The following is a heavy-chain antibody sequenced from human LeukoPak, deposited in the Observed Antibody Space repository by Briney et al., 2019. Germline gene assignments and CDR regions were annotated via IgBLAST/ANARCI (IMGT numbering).Heavy chain of an antibody. CDR1: GFTFSYYG. J-gene: IGHJ6*03. D-gene: IGHD6-13*01. Sequence: PGGSLRLSCAASGFTFSYYGMHWVRQAPGKGLEWVSYISSSSSTIYYADSVKGRFTISRDNAKNSLYLQMNSLRAEDTAVYYCARDSVAAAVPTMDVWGKGTTVTVSS. CDR3: ARDSVAAAVPTMDV. V-gene: IGHV3-48*01. CDR2: ISSSSSTI.